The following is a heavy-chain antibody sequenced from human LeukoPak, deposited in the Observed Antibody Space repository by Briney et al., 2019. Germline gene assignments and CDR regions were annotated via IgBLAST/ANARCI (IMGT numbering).Heavy chain of an antibody. J-gene: IGHJ5*02. CDR1: GYTFTAYY. CDR3: VREGGCSGGSCYRFDP. CDR2: INPSGGST. Sequence: ASVKVSCKASGYTFTAYYMHWVRQAPGQGLEWMGIINPSGGSTSYAQKFQGRVTMTRDTSTSTVYMDLSSLKPEDTAVYYCVREGGCSGGSCYRFDPWGQGALVTVSS. V-gene: IGHV1-46*03. D-gene: IGHD2-15*01.